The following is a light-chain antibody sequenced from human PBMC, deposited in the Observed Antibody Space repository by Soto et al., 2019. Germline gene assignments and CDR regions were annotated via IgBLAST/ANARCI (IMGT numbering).Light chain of an antibody. CDR1: QTISTW. CDR3: QQYNSYS. V-gene: IGKV1-5*01. CDR2: HAS. J-gene: IGKJ1*01. Sequence: DIQVTQSPPTLSASVGDRVTITCRASQTISTWMAWYQQKPGTAPKLLIYHASTLESGVPSRFSVSGSGTEFTLTISSLQPDDFATYYCQQYNSYSFGQGTKVDIK.